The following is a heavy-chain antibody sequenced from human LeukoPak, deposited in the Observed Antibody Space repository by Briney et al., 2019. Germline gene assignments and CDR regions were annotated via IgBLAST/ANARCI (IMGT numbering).Heavy chain of an antibody. CDR3: AAEGLYDSSGYYYDY. D-gene: IGHD3-22*01. CDR1: GFIFTSSA. CDR2: IVVGSGNT. V-gene: IGHV1-58*01. Sequence: SVKVSCKASGFIFTSSAVQWVRQARGQRLEWIGWIVVGSGNTNYAQKFQERVTITRDMSTSTAYMELSSLRSEDTAVYYCAAEGLYDSSGYYYDYWGQGTLVTVSS. J-gene: IGHJ4*02.